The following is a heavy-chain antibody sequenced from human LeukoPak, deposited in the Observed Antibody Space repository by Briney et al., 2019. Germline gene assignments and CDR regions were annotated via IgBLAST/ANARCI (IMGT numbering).Heavy chain of an antibody. D-gene: IGHD2-2*02. CDR3: TPVSLGAIRYGY. CDR1: GFTFSNAW. V-gene: IGHV3-15*01. CDR2: IKSKTDGGTT. J-gene: IGHJ4*02. Sequence: GGSLRLSCAASGFTFSNAWMTWVRQAPGKGPEWVGRIKSKTDGGTTDYAAPVKGRFTISRDDSKNTLYLQMNSLKTEDTAVYYCTPVSLGAIRYGYWGQGTLVTVSS.